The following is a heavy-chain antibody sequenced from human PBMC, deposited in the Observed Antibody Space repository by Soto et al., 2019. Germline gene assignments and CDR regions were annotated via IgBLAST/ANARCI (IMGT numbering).Heavy chain of an antibody. D-gene: IGHD3-22*01. CDR3: ASSGSSGYYLDN. Sequence: QVQLVQSGAEVKEPGASVKVSCKASGYTFTSYGLNWVRQAPGQGLEWMGWISAYNGNTNYAQKFQGRGTMTTDTAPSTAYRELRSLGSDDTAVSYCASSGSSGYYLDNWGQGTLVTVSA. CDR1: GYTFTSYG. CDR2: ISAYNGNT. V-gene: IGHV1-18*01. J-gene: IGHJ4*02.